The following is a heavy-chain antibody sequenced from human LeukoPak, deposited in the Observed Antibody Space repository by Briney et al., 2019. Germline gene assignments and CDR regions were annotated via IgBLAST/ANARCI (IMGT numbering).Heavy chain of an antibody. Sequence: SETLSLTCTVSGGSLSSGSYYWGWIRQPPGKGLEWIGSIYYSGSIYFSGSSDYNPSLKSRVTISVGTSKNQFSLKLSSVTAADTAVYYCAGGYSYGSTYYYMDVWGKGTTVTISS. CDR2: SIYYSGSIYFSGSS. CDR3: AGGYSYGSTYYYMDV. V-gene: IGHV4-39*07. D-gene: IGHD5-18*01. J-gene: IGHJ6*03. CDR1: GGSLSSGSYY.